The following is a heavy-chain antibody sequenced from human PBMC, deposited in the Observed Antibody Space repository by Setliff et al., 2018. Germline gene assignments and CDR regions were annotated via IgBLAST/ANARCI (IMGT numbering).Heavy chain of an antibody. D-gene: IGHD6-13*01. V-gene: IGHV4-61*09. CDR2: IYTSGST. CDR1: GGSISSGSYY. CDR3: ARDPRYSSSWYSFDI. Sequence: PSETLSLTCTVSGGSISSGSYYWSWIRQPAGKGLEWIGHIYTSGSTNYNPSLKSRVTISVDTSENQFSLKLSSVTAADTAVYYCARDPRYSSSWYSFDIWGQGTMVTVS. J-gene: IGHJ3*02.